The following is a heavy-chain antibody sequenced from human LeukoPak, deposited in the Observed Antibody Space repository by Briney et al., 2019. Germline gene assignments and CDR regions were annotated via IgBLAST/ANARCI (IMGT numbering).Heavy chain of an antibody. D-gene: IGHD1-26*01. V-gene: IGHV4-59*08. CDR2: IHYSGST. J-gene: IGHJ4*02. Sequence: PSETLSLTCTVSGGSISSYYWSWIRQPPGKGLEWIGYIHYSGSTNYNPSLKSRVTISVDTSKNQFSLKLSSVTAADTAVYYCARHTNKGGSYYWGQGTLVTVSS. CDR3: ARHTNKGGSYY. CDR1: GGSISSYY.